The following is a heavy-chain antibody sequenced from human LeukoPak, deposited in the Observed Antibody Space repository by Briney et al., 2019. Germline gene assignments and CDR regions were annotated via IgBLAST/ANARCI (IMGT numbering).Heavy chain of an antibody. CDR2: IYHSGST. Sequence: SETLSLTCTVSGGSISSSSYYWGWIRQPPGKGLEWIGSIYHSGSTYYNPSLKSRVTISVDTSKNQFSLKLSSVTAADTAVYYCAQGGQLVANWFGPWGQGTLVTVSS. V-gene: IGHV4-39*07. CDR3: AQGGQLVANWFGP. CDR1: GGSISSSSYY. J-gene: IGHJ5*02. D-gene: IGHD6-13*01.